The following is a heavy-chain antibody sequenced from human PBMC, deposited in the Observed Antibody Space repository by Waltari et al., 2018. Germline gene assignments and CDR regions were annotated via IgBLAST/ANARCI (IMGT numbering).Heavy chain of an antibody. Sequence: QVQLVQSGAEVKKPGSSVKVSCKASGGTFSSHSISWVRQAPGQGLEWMGRVIPILYIANYAQKFQGRVTISADESTSTAYMELSSLRSEDMAVYYCAREYRYSSGDYGMDVWGQGTTVTVSS. V-gene: IGHV1-69*04. CDR3: AREYRYSSGDYGMDV. D-gene: IGHD6-19*01. J-gene: IGHJ6*02. CDR2: VIPILYIA. CDR1: GGTFSSHS.